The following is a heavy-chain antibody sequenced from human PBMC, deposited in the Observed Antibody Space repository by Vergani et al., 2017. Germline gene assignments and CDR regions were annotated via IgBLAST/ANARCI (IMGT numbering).Heavy chain of an antibody. Sequence: QVQLQQWGAGLLKPSETLSLTCAVYGGSFSAYYWSWIRQPPGKGLEWVGEINHSGSTNYNPSLKSRVTISVDTSKNQFSLKLSAVTAADTAGYYCARRHCSGGSCYSFDYWGQGTLVTVSS. V-gene: IGHV4-34*02. CDR3: ARRHCSGGSCYSFDY. CDR2: INHSGST. J-gene: IGHJ4*02. D-gene: IGHD2-15*01. CDR1: GGSFSAYY.